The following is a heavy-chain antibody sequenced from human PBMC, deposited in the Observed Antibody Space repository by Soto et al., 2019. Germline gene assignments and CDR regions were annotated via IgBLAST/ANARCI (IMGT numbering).Heavy chain of an antibody. D-gene: IGHD6-19*01. CDR3: ARERDPYSIDWQDFDV. CDR1: GFTFSSYD. V-gene: IGHV3-13*01. Sequence: PGGSLRLSCAASGFTFSSYDMHWVRQAPEKGLEWVSAISVSGGTYYSVSVKGRFTISRENAMSSLFLQMNSLRAEDTAVYYCARERDPYSIDWQDFDVWGQGTLVTVTS. CDR2: ISVSGGT. J-gene: IGHJ4*02.